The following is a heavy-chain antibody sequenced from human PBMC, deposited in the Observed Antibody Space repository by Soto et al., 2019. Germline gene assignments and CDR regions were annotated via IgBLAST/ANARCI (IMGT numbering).Heavy chain of an antibody. D-gene: IGHD6-13*01. Sequence: QVQLQQWGAGLLKPSETLSLTCAVYGGSFSGYYWSWIRQPPGKGLEWIGEINHSGSTNNNPSLKSRVTISVDTSKNQFSLKLSSVTAADTAVYYCARGIASAGTGGNYYYYGMDVWGQGTTVTVSS. CDR3: ARGIASAGTGGNYYYYGMDV. CDR1: GGSFSGYY. CDR2: INHSGST. V-gene: IGHV4-34*01. J-gene: IGHJ6*02.